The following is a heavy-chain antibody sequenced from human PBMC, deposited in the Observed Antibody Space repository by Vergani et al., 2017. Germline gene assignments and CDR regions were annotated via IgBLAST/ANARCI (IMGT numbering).Heavy chain of an antibody. CDR2: IYYSGST. V-gene: IGHV4-39*01. Sequence: QLQLQESGPGLVKPSATLSLTCSVSGASIRSSNHYWGWIRQPPGKGLEWIASIYYSGSTYYNPSLKSRVTISVDTSKNQFSLKLSSVTAADTAVYFCARHSTVEWLVKLGWIDPWGKGILVTVSS. CDR1: GASIRSSNHY. J-gene: IGHJ5*02. D-gene: IGHD6-19*01. CDR3: ARHSTVEWLVKLGWIDP.